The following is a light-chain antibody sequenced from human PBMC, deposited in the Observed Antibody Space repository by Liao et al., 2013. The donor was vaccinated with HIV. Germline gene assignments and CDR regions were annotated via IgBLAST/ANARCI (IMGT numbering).Light chain of an antibody. CDR1: ALPKLY. V-gene: IGLV3-25*03. CDR3: QAWDSSTDVV. Sequence: SYELTQPPSVSVSPGQTARITCSGDALPKLYAYWYQQKPGQAPVLVIYKDSERPSGIPERFSGSSSGTTVTLTISGVQAEDEADYYCQAWDSSTDVVFGGGTKLTVL. CDR2: KDS. J-gene: IGLJ2*01.